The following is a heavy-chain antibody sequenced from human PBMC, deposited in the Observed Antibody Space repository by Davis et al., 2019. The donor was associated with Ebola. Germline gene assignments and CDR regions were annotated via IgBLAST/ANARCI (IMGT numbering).Heavy chain of an antibody. CDR3: ARDKGTTAYYYYGMDV. D-gene: IGHD4-11*01. J-gene: IGHJ6*04. CDR2: INPYSGGT. CDR1: GYTFTSYY. V-gene: IGHV1-2*06. Sequence: ASVKVSCKASGYTFTSYYMHWVRQAPGQGLEWMGRINPYSGGTNYAQKFLGRVTMTRDTSISTVYMELSRLRSDDTAVYYCARDKGTTAYYYYGMDVWGKGTTVTVSS.